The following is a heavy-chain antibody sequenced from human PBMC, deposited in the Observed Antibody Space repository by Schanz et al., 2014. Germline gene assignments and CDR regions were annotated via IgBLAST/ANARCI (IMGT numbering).Heavy chain of an antibody. J-gene: IGHJ4*03. D-gene: IGHD5-12*01. V-gene: IGHV3-53*01. CDR2: VYMSAAST. CDR1: GFTVSSNY. Sequence: EVQLVESGGGLIQPGGSLRLSCAVSGFTVSSNYMSWVRQAPGKGLEWVSTVYMSAASTRYADSVKGRFIISRDSSKNTISLQMNSLSPEDTALYFCARDEGRDGYNLAFDVWGQGTLVTVSS. CDR3: ARDEGRDGYNLAFDV.